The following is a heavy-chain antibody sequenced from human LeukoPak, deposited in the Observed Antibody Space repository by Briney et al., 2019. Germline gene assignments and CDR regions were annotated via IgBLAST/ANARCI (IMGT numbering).Heavy chain of an antibody. J-gene: IGHJ5*02. Sequence: PGGSLRLPCAGSGFTFSSCSMSWVRQAPGKGLEWVSVISGSGSSTYYADSVKGRFTISRNNSKNTLYLQMNSLRAEDTAAYYCAIRGGSGSYHRGFDPWGQGTRVTVSS. CDR3: AIRGGSGSYHRGFDP. CDR2: ISGSGSST. CDR1: GFTFSSCS. V-gene: IGHV3-23*01. D-gene: IGHD3-10*01.